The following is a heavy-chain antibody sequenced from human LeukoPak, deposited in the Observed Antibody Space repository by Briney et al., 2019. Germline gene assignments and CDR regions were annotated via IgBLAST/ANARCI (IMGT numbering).Heavy chain of an antibody. CDR2: IKSKTDGGTT. J-gene: IGHJ3*02. CDR1: GFTFSNAW. D-gene: IGHD3-22*01. CDR3: ARDHHRRYYDDQARDTFDI. V-gene: IGHV3-15*01. Sequence: GGSLRLSCAASGFTFSNAWMSWVRQAPGKGLEWVGRIKSKTDGGTTDYAAPVKGRFTISRDNARNSLYLQMNSLRAEDTAVYYCARDHHRRYYDDQARDTFDIWGQGTMVTVSS.